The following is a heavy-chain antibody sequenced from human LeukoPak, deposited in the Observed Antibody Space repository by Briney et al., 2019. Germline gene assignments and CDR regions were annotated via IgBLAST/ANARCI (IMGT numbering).Heavy chain of an antibody. D-gene: IGHD4-17*01. V-gene: IGHV3-21*01. Sequence: GGSLRLSWAASGSKFSDFSDDSMNCVRQGSGEGLEWVPFISISGTYINSPDSVKSRFTISSDNSNTMLYLQMNSLRAEDTAVYYCARAYDGDYERAYFDYWGQGTLVTVSS. CDR2: ISISGTYI. CDR1: GSKFSDFSDDS. J-gene: IGHJ4*02. CDR3: ARAYDGDYERAYFDY.